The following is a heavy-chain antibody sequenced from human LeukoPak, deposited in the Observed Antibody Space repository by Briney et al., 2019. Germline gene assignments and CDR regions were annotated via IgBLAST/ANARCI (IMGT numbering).Heavy chain of an antibody. V-gene: IGHV3-11*04. CDR3: ARLGYDSSGYYHEVDY. D-gene: IGHD3-22*01. CDR2: ISSSGSTI. Sequence: PGGSLRLSCAASGFTFTDYYMSWIRQAPGKGLEWLSYISSSGSTIYYADSVKGRFTISRDNAKNTLYLQMNSLRAEDTAVYYCARLGYDSSGYYHEVDYWGQGTLVTVSS. J-gene: IGHJ4*02. CDR1: GFTFTDYY.